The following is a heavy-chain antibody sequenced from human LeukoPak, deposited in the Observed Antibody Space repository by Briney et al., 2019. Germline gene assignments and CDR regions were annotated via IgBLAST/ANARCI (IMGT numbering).Heavy chain of an antibody. CDR2: IYTGGNT. CDR1: GFTLSSNY. CDR3: ARDPYSSSCYLD. D-gene: IGHD6-13*01. V-gene: IGHV3-53*01. J-gene: IGHJ4*02. Sequence: GGSLRLSCAASGFTLSSNYMSWVRQAPGKGLEWVSVIYTGGNTYYADSVKGRFTISRDHSKNTLYLQMNSLRVEDTAVYYCARDPYSSSCYLDWGQGTLVTVSS.